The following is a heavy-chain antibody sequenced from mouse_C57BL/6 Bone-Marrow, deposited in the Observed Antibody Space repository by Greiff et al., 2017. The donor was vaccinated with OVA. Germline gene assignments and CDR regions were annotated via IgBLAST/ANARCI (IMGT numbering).Heavy chain of an antibody. CDR2: IDPETGGT. CDR3: TRSLYGFDY. CDR1: GYTFTDYE. D-gene: IGHD2-10*02. Sequence: VKLVESGAELVRPGASVTLSCKASGYTFTDYEMHWVQQTPVHGLEWIGAIDPETGGTAYTQKFKGKAILTANKASSTAYMELRSLTSEDSAVYYCTRSLYGFDYWGQGTTLTVSS. J-gene: IGHJ2*01. V-gene: IGHV1-15*01.